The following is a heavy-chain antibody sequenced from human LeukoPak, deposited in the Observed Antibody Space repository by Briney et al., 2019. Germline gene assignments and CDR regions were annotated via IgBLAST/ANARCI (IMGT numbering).Heavy chain of an antibody. CDR2: IYSGGST. Sequence: PGGSLRLSCTASGFTVSSNYMSWVRQAPGKGLEWVSVIYSGGSTYYADSVKGRFTISRDSSKNTLYLQMNSLRAEDTAVYYCARSSLGSGYYYYYYMDAWGKGTTVTVSS. J-gene: IGHJ6*03. CDR3: ARSSLGSGYYYYYYMDA. V-gene: IGHV3-53*01. CDR1: GFTVSSNY. D-gene: IGHD3-3*01.